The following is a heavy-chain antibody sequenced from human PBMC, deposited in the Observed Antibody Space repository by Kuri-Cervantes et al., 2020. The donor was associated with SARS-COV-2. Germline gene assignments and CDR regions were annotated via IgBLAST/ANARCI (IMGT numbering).Heavy chain of an antibody. D-gene: IGHD6-19*01. CDR3: ARGPEQWLATGGAKYYYYYYMDV. CDR1: GYTFSTYG. J-gene: IGHJ6*03. CDR2: INTYNGNT. V-gene: IGHV1-18*01. Sequence: ASVKVSCKTSGYTFSTYGVSWVRQAPGRGLQWVGSINTYNGNTNYAQKLQGRVTMTTDTSTSTAYMELRSLRSDDTAVYYCARGPEQWLATGGAKYYYYYYMDVWGKGTTVTVSS.